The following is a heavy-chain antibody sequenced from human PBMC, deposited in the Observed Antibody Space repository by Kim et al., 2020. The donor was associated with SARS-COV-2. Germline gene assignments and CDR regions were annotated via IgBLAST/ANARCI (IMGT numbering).Heavy chain of an antibody. CDR3: ARGLGYYDILTGLKSGVNWFDP. CDR1: GYTFTSYG. Sequence: ASVKVSCKASGYTFTSYGISWVRQAPGQGLEWMGWISAYNGNTNYAQKLQGRVTMTTDTSTSTAYMELRSLRSDDTAVYYCARGLGYYDILTGLKSGVNWFDPWGQGTLVTVSS. V-gene: IGHV1-18*01. J-gene: IGHJ5*02. CDR2: ISAYNGNT. D-gene: IGHD3-9*01.